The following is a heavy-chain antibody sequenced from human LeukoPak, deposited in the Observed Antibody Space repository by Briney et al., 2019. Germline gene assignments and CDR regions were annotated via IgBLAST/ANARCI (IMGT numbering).Heavy chain of an antibody. V-gene: IGHV4-59*01. CDR1: GGSISSYY. J-gene: IGHJ6*02. Sequence: SETLSLTCTVSGGSISSYYWSWIRQPPGKGLEWIGYIYYSGSTNYNPSLKSRVTISVDTSKNQFSLKLSSVTAADTAVYYCAKDLGGSTLSYGMDVWGQGTTVTVSS. CDR2: IYYSGST. D-gene: IGHD3-16*01. CDR3: AKDLGGSTLSYGMDV.